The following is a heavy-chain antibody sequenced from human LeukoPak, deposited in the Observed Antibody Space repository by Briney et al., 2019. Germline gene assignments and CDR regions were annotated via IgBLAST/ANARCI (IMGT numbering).Heavy chain of an antibody. CDR2: IYHSGIT. Sequence: SQTLSLTCAVSGGSINSDGYSWGWIRQPPGKGLEWIGYIYHSGITYYNPSLKSRVTISVDRSENHFSLNLSSVTAADTAVYYCARVKPTTFTYFDHWGQGALVVVSS. D-gene: IGHD2/OR15-2a*01. CDR1: GGSINSDGYS. V-gene: IGHV4-30-2*01. J-gene: IGHJ4*02. CDR3: ARVKPTTFTYFDH.